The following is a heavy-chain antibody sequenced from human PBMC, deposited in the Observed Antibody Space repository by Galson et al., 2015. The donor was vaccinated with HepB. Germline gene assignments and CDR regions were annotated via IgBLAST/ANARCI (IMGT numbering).Heavy chain of an antibody. V-gene: IGHV1-69*01. J-gene: IGHJ6*02. Sequence: SCKASGGIFNSYAISWVRQAPGQGLEWMGGIVPIFGVANYAEKFQGRVTITADESSRTAYMELSSLRSEDTAVYYCAREVATGMYYYGMDVWGQGTTVTVPS. CDR1: GGIFNSYA. CDR2: IVPIFGVA. CDR3: AREVATGMYYYGMDV. D-gene: IGHD5-12*01.